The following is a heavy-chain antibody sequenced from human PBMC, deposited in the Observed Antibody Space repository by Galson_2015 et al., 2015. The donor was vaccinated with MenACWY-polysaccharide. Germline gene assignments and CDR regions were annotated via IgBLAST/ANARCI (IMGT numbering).Heavy chain of an antibody. CDR2: TYYRTKWYD. V-gene: IGHV6-1*01. CDR3: VRGGFGQTVGRFAY. Sequence: CAISGDSVSSNSVSWNWIRQTPSRGLEWLGRTYYRTKWYDDYAVSVRSRMTINPDTSKNQFSLHLNSVTPEDTAVYYCVRGGFGQTVGRFAYWGQGALVTVSS. J-gene: IGHJ4*02. D-gene: IGHD3-10*01. CDR1: GDSVSSNSVS.